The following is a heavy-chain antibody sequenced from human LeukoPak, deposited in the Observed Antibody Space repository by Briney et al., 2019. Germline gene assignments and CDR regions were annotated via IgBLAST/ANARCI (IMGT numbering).Heavy chain of an antibody. CDR1: GYTFTSYA. Sequence: ASVKVSCKASGYTFTSYAMHWVRQAPGQGLEWMGWINAGNGNTKYSQKFQGRVTITRDTSASTAYMELSSLRSEDTAVYYCARNVGSLWFGELLDYWGQGTLVTVSS. CDR2: INAGNGNT. D-gene: IGHD3-10*01. V-gene: IGHV1-3*01. J-gene: IGHJ4*02. CDR3: ARNVGSLWFGELLDY.